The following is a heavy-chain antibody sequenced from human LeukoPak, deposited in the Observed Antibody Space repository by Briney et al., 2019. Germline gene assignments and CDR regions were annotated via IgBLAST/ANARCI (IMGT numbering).Heavy chain of an antibody. V-gene: IGHV5-51*01. CDR3: PRTSIAAAGTRSGGFDP. Sequence: GGSLKISCKGSGYSFTSYWIGWVRQMPGKGLEWMGIIYPGDSDTRYSPSFQGQVTISADKSISTAYLQWSSLKASDTAMYYCPRTSIAAAGTRSGGFDPWAREPWSPSPQ. CDR2: IYPGDSDT. J-gene: IGHJ5*02. D-gene: IGHD6-13*01. CDR1: GYSFTSYW.